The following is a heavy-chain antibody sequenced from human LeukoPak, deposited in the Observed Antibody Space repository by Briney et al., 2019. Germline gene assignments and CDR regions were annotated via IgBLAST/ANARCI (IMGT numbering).Heavy chain of an antibody. Sequence: PGGSLRLSCAASGFTFSSYAMLWVRQAPGKGLEWVAVISYDGSNKYYADSVKGRFTISRDNSKNTLYLQMNSLRAEDTAVYYCARDQPDSSPLRFLEATGMDVWGQGTTVTVSS. CDR3: ARDQPDSSPLRFLEATGMDV. J-gene: IGHJ6*02. D-gene: IGHD3-3*01. V-gene: IGHV3-30-3*01. CDR2: ISYDGSNK. CDR1: GFTFSSYA.